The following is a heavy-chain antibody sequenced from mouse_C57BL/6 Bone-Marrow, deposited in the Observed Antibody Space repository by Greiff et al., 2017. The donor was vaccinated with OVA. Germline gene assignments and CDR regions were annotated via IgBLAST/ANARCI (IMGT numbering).Heavy chain of an antibody. CDR1: GYTFTDYE. V-gene: IGHV1-15*01. Sequence: VQLQQSGAELVRPGASVTLSCKASGYTFTDYEMHWVKQTPVHGLEWIGALDPETGGTAYNQKFKGKAILTADKSSSTAYMELRSLTAEDSAVYYCTLIYYDYDRFAYWGQGTLVTVSA. D-gene: IGHD2-4*01. CDR2: LDPETGGT. J-gene: IGHJ3*01. CDR3: TLIYYDYDRFAY.